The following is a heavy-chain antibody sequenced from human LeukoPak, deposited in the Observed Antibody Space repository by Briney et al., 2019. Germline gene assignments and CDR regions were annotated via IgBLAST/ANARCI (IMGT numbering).Heavy chain of an antibody. CDR3: AKDSSGTSYGAFQY. V-gene: IGHV3-23*01. CDR2: ISGGGGTT. J-gene: IGHJ1*01. CDR1: GFTFSSYA. D-gene: IGHD6-19*01. Sequence: GGSLRLSCAASGFTFSSYAMSWVRQAPGKGLEWVSIISGGGGTTYYADSVKGRFTISRDNSKNTLYLQMNSLTAEGTAVYYCAKDSSGTSYGAFQYWGQGTLVTVSS.